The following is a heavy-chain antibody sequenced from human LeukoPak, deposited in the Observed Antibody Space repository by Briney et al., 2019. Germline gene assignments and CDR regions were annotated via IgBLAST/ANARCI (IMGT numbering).Heavy chain of an antibody. CDR3: ARETSSRYFDF. D-gene: IGHD6-6*01. CDR2: MNPKSGKT. CDR1: GYTFTGYY. Sequence: ASVKVSCKASGYTFTGYYMHWVRQAPGQGLEWMGWMNPKSGKTGYAQEFQGRVTIIRNTSISTAYMELSSLRSEDTAVYYCARETSSRYFDFWGQGTLLTVSS. J-gene: IGHJ4*02. V-gene: IGHV1-8*03.